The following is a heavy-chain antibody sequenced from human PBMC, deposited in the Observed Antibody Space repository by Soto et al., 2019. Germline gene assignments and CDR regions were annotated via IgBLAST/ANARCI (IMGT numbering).Heavy chain of an antibody. CDR1: GGSISSSGYY. D-gene: IGHD3-16*01. CDR3: ARHGGPDYYYYGMDV. CDR2: IYYSGST. Sequence: PSETLSLTCTVSGGSISSSGYYWGWIRQPPGKGLEWIGSIYYSGSTYYNPSLKSRVTISVDTSKNQFSLKLSSVTAADTAVYYCARHGGPDYYYYGMDVWGQGTTVTVAS. J-gene: IGHJ6*02. V-gene: IGHV4-39*01.